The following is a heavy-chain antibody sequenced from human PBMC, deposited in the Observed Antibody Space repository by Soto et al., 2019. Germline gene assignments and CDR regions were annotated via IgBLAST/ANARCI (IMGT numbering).Heavy chain of an antibody. J-gene: IGHJ4*02. CDR3: AGMKYSYGYSPFDY. CDR1: GGSISSYY. Sequence: SETLSLTCTVSGGSISSYYWSWIRQPPGKGLEWIGYIYYSGSTNYNPSLKSRVTISVDTSKNQFSLKLSSVTAADTAVYYCAGMKYSYGYSPFDYWGQGTLVTVS. D-gene: IGHD5-18*01. CDR2: IYYSGST. V-gene: IGHV4-59*01.